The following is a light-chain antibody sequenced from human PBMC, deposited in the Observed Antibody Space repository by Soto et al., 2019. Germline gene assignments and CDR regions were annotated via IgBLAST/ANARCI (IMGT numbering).Light chain of an antibody. CDR1: SSNIGAEYD. J-gene: IGLJ6*01. Sequence: HSVLTQPPSVSGAPRQRVAISCTGSSSNIGAEYDLYWYQQLPGTAPKRLIYGHNNRPSGVPDRFSGSKSGTSTSLAITGLQPEDEADYYWQSYDSRLTTFVFGTATKVTV. CDR2: GHN. CDR3: QSYDSRLTTFV. V-gene: IGLV1-40*01.